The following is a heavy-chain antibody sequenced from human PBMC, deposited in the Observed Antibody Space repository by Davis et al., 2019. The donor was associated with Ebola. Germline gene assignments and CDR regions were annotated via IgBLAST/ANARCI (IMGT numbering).Heavy chain of an antibody. CDR2: ISGGGGST. D-gene: IGHD4-17*01. CDR1: GFTFSSYA. J-gene: IGHJ6*02. V-gene: IGHV3-23*01. Sequence: GVLKISCAASGFTFSSYAMSWVRQAPGKGLEWVSGISGGGGSTYYADSVKGRFSISRDNSKDTLYLQMNSLRAEDTAVYYCAGSSTVTTFYYYGMDVWGQGTTVTVSS. CDR3: AGSSTVTTFYYYGMDV.